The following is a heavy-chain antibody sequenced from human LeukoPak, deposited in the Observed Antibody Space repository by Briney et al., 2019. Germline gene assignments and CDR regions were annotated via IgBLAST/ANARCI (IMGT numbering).Heavy chain of an antibody. CDR3: ARDGGLDY. CDR1: GYTFTGYY. J-gene: IGHJ4*02. CDR2: INPNSGGT. Sequence: ASVKVSCKASGYTFTGYYIHWLRQAPGQGREWMGWINPNSGGTNFAQKFQGRVTMTRDTSISTAYMELSRLRSDDTAVYFCARDGGLDYWGQGTLVTVSS. D-gene: IGHD2-15*01. V-gene: IGHV1-2*02.